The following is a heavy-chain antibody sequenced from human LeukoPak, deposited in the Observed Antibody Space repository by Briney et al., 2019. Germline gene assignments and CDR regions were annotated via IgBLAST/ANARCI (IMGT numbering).Heavy chain of an antibody. D-gene: IGHD1-26*01. V-gene: IGHV4-39*07. J-gene: IGHJ4*02. Sequence: SETLSLTCTVSGGSISSSSYYWGWIRQPPGKGLEWIGTLYYSGKTYYNPSLKSRVTISVDTSKNQFSLKLSSVTAADTAVYYCARDYPTTDYWGQGTLVTVSS. CDR2: LYYSGKT. CDR1: GGSISSSSYY. CDR3: ARDYPTTDY.